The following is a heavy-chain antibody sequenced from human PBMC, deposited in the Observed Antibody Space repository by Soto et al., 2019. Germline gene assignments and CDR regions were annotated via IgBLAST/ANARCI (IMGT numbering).Heavy chain of an antibody. J-gene: IGHJ6*02. V-gene: IGHV3-30*18. CDR1: GYTFSKYA. D-gene: IGHD1-26*01. Sequence: VQLLESGGGLVQPGGSLRLSCAGSGYTFSKYAMSWVRQTPGKGLEWVALISYDGNNKYSADSVKGRFTISRDNSKNTLYLQMNSLRAEDTAVYYCSKQQVGATDYYYYGMDVWGQGTTVTVSS. CDR3: SKQQVGATDYYYYGMDV. CDR2: ISYDGNNK.